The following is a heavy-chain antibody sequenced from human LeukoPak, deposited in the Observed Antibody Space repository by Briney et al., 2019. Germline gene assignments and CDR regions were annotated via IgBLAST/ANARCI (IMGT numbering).Heavy chain of an antibody. V-gene: IGHV6-1*01. CDR1: GDSVSSNSAA. CDR2: TYYRSKWYN. J-gene: IGHJ4*02. D-gene: IGHD1-26*01. CDR3: ARDSSKTVGATHVYFDY. Sequence: SQTLSLTCAISGDSVSSNSAAWNWIRQSPSRGLEWLGRTYYRSKWYNDYAVSVKSRITINPDTSKNQFSLQLNSVTPEDTAVYYCARDSSKTVGATHVYFDYWGQGTLVTVSS.